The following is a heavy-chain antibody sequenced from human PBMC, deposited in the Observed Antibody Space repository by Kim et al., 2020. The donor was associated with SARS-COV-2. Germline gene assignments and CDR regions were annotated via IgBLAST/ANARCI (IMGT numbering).Heavy chain of an antibody. CDR3: ASSRYDFWSGYYFNY. D-gene: IGHD3-3*01. J-gene: IGHJ4*02. Sequence: YLKSRVTIAVDASKNQFSLKLSSVTAADTAVYYCASSRYDFWSGYYFNYWGQGTLVTVSS. V-gene: IGHV4-34*01.